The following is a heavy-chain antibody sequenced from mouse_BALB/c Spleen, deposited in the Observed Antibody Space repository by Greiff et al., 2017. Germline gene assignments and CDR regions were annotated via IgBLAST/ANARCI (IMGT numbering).Heavy chain of an antibody. CDR3: AINSLLRLRGYFDV. J-gene: IGHJ1*01. CDR1: GYTFTSYW. CDR2: INPSTGYT. V-gene: IGHV1-7*01. Sequence: VQLQQSGAELAKPGASVKMSCKASGYTFTSYWMHWVKQRPGQGLEWIGYINPSTGYTEYNQKFKDKATLTADKSSSTAYMQLSSLTSEDSAVYYCAINSLLRLRGYFDVWGAGTTVTVSS. D-gene: IGHD1-2*01.